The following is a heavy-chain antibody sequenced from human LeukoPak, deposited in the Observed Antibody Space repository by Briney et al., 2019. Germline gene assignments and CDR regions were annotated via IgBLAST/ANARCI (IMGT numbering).Heavy chain of an antibody. CDR1: GFTFSSYA. CDR3: AKGAEAGSIRGGFDY. CDR2: ISGSGGST. J-gene: IGHJ4*02. V-gene: IGHV3-23*01. D-gene: IGHD3-10*01. Sequence: GGSLRLSCAASGFTFSSYAMSWVRQAPGKGLEWVSAISGSGGSTYYADSVKGRFAISRDNSKNTLYLQMNSLRAEDTAVYYCAKGAEAGSIRGGFDYWGQGTLVTVSS.